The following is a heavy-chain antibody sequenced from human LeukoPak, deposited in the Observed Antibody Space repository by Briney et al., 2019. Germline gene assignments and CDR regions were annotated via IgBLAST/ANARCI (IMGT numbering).Heavy chain of an antibody. J-gene: IGHJ5*02. V-gene: IGHV4-61*02. CDR2: MYTSLKA. Sequence: SQTLSLTCTVSGGSVRIGTYYWSWMRLPAGKELGWIGRMYTSLKATFTASFKSRVTISSGTSNSQVDLSLSSVTAAGTAMYYCARCMTLRWCDTWGQGSLVTVSS. CDR3: ARCMTLRWCDT. CDR1: GGSVRIGTYY.